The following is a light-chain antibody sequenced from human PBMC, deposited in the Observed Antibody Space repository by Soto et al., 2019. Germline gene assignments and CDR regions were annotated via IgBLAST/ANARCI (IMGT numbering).Light chain of an antibody. CDR3: SSYTSSSTFPYV. Sequence: QSLLTHPASLSGSPGQSITISCTGTSSDVGGYNYVSWYQQHPGKAPKLMIYEVSNRPSGVSNRFSGSKSGNTASLTISGLQAEDEADYYCSSYTSSSTFPYVFGTGTKVTVL. CDR1: SSDVGGYNY. J-gene: IGLJ1*01. CDR2: EVS. V-gene: IGLV2-14*01.